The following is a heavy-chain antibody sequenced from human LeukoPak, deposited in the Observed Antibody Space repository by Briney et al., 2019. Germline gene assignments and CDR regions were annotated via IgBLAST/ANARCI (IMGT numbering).Heavy chain of an antibody. V-gene: IGHV1-46*01. CDR3: ARGPPNWGFDY. D-gene: IGHD7-27*01. CDR2: INPSGGST. Sequence: ASVKVSCKASGYTFTNYYVHWVRQAPGQGLEWMGIINPSGGSTSYAQRFQDRVTMTRDTSTNTVYMELNSLTSEDTAVYYCARGPPNWGFDYWGQGTLVTVSS. CDR1: GYTFTNYY. J-gene: IGHJ4*02.